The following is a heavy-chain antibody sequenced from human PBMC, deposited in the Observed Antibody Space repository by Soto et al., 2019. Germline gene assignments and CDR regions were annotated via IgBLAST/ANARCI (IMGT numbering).Heavy chain of an antibody. V-gene: IGHV3-21*01. Sequence: PGGSLRLSCAASGFTFSSYSMNWVRQAPGKGLEWVSSISSSSYIYYADSVKGRFTISRDNAKNSLYLQMNSLRAEDTAVYYCASFRGSAMSSGYYHWGQGTLVT. J-gene: IGHJ5*02. D-gene: IGHD3-22*01. CDR1: GFTFSSYS. CDR2: ISSSSYI. CDR3: ASFRGSAMSSGYYH.